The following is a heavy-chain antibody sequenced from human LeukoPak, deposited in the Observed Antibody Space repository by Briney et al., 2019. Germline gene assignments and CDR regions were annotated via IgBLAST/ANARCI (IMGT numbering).Heavy chain of an antibody. D-gene: IGHD5-18*01. CDR3: ARDRAADTAMAAFDY. J-gene: IGHJ4*02. CDR2: ISSSGSTI. CDR1: GFTFSTYE. Sequence: PGGSLRLSCAASGFTFSTYEMNWVRQAPGKGLEWISYISSSGSTIYYADSVKGRFTISRDNAKNSLYLQMNSLRAEDTAVYYCARDRAADTAMAAFDYWGQGTLVTVSS. V-gene: IGHV3-48*03.